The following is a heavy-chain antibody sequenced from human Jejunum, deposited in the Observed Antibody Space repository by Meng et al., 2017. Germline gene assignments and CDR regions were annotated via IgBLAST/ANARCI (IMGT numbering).Heavy chain of an antibody. J-gene: IGHJ5*02. D-gene: IGHD6-13*01. V-gene: IGHV4-4*02. CDR1: GASISDCNW. CDR3: ARDLLGPAIAATGWFDP. CDR2: IYHTGTT. Sequence: GPGPGPGNASGTLSLPCAVPGASISDCNWWSWVRQPLGKALEWIGEIYHTGTTNYNPSLKSRVTMSLDKSKNQFSLELTSVTAADTAVYYCARDLLGPAIAATGWFDPWGQGTLVTVSS.